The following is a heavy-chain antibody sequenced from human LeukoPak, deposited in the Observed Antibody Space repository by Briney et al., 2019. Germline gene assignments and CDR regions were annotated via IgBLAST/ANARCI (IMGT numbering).Heavy chain of an antibody. J-gene: IGHJ5*02. V-gene: IGHV4-59*01. CDR3: ARGVTKWFWFDP. CDR1: GGSISSYY. Sequence: SETLSLTCTVSGGSISSYYWSWIRQPPGKGLEWIGYIYYSGSANYNPSLKSRVTISVDTSKNQFSLKLSSVTAADTAVYYCARGVTKWFWFDPWGQGTLVTVSS. CDR2: IYYSGSA. D-gene: IGHD3-22*01.